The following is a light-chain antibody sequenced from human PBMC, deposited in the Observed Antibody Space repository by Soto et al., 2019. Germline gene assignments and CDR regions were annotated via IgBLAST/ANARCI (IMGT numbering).Light chain of an antibody. J-gene: IGLJ2*01. CDR1: SSDVGDYNS. CDR2: EVS. V-gene: IGLV2-14*01. Sequence: QSALTQPASVSGSPRQSITISCSGTSSDVGDYNSVSWYQQHPGKVPKLMIYEVSNRPSGGSNRFSGSKSGNTASLTISGLQAEDEADYYCTSYTSRTTLVFGGGTKLTVL. CDR3: TSYTSRTTLV.